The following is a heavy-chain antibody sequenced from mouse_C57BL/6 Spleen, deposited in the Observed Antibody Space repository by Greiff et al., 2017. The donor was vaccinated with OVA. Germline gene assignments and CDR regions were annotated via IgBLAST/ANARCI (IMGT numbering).Heavy chain of an antibody. J-gene: IGHJ2*01. V-gene: IGHV1-80*01. CDR3: ARFLTGTDFDY. D-gene: IGHD4-1*01. CDR1: GYAFSSYW. Sequence: VQLQQSGAELVKPGASVKISCKASGYAFSSYWMNWVKQRPGKGLEWIGQIYPGDGDTNYNGKFKGKATLTADKSSSTAYMQLSSLTSEDSAVYFCARFLTGTDFDYWGQGTTLTVSS. CDR2: IYPGDGDT.